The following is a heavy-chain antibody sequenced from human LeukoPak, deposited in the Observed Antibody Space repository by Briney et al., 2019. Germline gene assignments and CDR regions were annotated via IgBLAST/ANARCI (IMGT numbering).Heavy chain of an antibody. V-gene: IGHV3-23*01. CDR2: IGGSGGTT. Sequence: PGGSLRLSCAASGFTFSNFAMSWVRQAPGKGLEWVSSIGGSGGTTYYADSVKGRFTISRDNAKNSLYLQMNSLRAEDTALYYCAKVRSSSWFNYFDYWGQGTLVTVSS. CDR3: AKVRSSSWFNYFDY. CDR1: GFTFSNFA. D-gene: IGHD6-13*01. J-gene: IGHJ4*02.